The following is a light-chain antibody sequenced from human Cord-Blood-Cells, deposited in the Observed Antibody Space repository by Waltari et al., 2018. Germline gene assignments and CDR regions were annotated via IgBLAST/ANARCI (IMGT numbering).Light chain of an antibody. CDR1: SRDVGAYNY. CDR2: EVS. V-gene: IGLV2-14*01. Sequence: QSALTQPASVSGSPGQSIPISCTGTSRDVGAYNYVSWYQQHPGKAPKLMIYEVSNRPSGVSNRFSGSKSGNTASLTISGLQAEDEADYYCSSYTSSSVVFGGGTKLTVL. J-gene: IGLJ2*01. CDR3: SSYTSSSVV.